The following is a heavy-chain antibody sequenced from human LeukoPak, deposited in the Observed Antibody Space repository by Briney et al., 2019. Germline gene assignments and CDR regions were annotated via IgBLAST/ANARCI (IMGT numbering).Heavy chain of an antibody. Sequence: GASVKVSCEASGYTFTSYDINWVRQATGQGLEWMGWMNPNSGNTGYAQKFQGRVTITRNTSISTAYMELSSLRSEDTAVYYCARGIAVAGTLALFDYWGQGTLVTVSS. CDR2: MNPNSGNT. CDR1: GYTFTSYD. V-gene: IGHV1-8*03. J-gene: IGHJ4*02. D-gene: IGHD6-19*01. CDR3: ARGIAVAGTLALFDY.